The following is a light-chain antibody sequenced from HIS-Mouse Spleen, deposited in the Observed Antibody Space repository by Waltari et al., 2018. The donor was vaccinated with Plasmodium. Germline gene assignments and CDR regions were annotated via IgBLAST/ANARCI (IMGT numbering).Light chain of an antibody. J-gene: IGKJ1*01. CDR2: GAS. Sequence: EIVMTQSPATLSVSPGERATLFCRASQSVSSNLAWYQQKPGQAPRLLIYGASTRATGIPARFSGSGSGTEFTLTISSLQSEDCAVYYCQQYNNWPAWTFGQGTKVEIK. CDR1: QSVSSN. V-gene: IGKV3-15*01. CDR3: QQYNNWPAWT.